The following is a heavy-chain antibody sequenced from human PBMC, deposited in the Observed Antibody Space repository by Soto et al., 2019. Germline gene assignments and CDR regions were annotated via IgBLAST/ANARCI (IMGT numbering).Heavy chain of an antibody. CDR3: VKDSSPGGYFDS. V-gene: IGHV3-30*18. D-gene: IGHD2-15*01. J-gene: IGHJ4*02. Sequence: VQLVESGGGVVHPGRSLRLSCAVSGFTFRNFGMHWVRQAPGKGLEWVAVISYDGSEKYYAESVKGRFTVFRDNYKNTLSRQMNSLRSDDTAVYYCVKDSSPGGYFDSWGQGTLVTVSS. CDR2: ISYDGSEK. CDR1: GFTFRNFG.